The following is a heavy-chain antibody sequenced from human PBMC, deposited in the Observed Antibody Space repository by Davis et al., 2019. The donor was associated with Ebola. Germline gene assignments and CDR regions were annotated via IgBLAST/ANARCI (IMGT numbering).Heavy chain of an antibody. CDR3: ASTRQDYYDSSGYYFRKRGFDY. CDR2: IHYSGST. D-gene: IGHD3-22*01. J-gene: IGHJ4*02. CDR1: DGSVSSGAYY. Sequence: PSETLSLTCTVSDGSVSSGAYYWSWNRQPPGKGREWIRYIHYSGSTKYNPTLKSPVIISLDTSKNQFYLDLSPVTAADTAVYYCASTRQDYYDSSGYYFRKRGFDYWGQGILVTVSS. V-gene: IGHV4-61*08.